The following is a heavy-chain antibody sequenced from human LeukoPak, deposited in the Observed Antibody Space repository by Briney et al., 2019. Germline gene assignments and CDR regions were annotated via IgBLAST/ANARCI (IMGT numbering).Heavy chain of an antibody. J-gene: IGHJ3*02. Sequence: GESLKISCKGSGYSFTSYWIGWVRQMPGKGLEWMGIIYPGDSDTRYSPSFQGQVTISVDKSISTAYLQWSSLKASDTAMYYCARRRTVIAATPGNAFDIWGQGTMVTVSS. CDR2: IYPGDSDT. V-gene: IGHV5-51*01. CDR1: GYSFTSYW. D-gene: IGHD2-15*01. CDR3: ARRRTVIAATPGNAFDI.